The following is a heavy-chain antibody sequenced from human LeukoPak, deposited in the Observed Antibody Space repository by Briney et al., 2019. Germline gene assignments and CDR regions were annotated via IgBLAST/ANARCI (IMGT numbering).Heavy chain of an antibody. J-gene: IGHJ4*02. CDR1: GGSISSYY. D-gene: IGHD2-2*01. V-gene: IGHV4-59*01. CDR2: IYYSGST. CDR3: ARDTLLYCSSTSCHTFDY. Sequence: SETLSLTCTVSGGSISSYYWSWIRQPPGKGLEWIGYIYYSGSTNYNPSLKSRVTISVDTSKNQYSLTLSSVTAADTAVYYCARDTLLYCSSTSCHTFDYWGQGTLVTVSS.